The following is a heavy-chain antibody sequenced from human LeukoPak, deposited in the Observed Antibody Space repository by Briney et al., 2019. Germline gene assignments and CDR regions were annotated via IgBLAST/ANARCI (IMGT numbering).Heavy chain of an antibody. CDR3: ARAPDGYCGGDCYPQGY. D-gene: IGHD2-21*01. CDR1: GYTFTSYG. Sequence: ASVKVSCKASGYTFTSYGISWVRQAPGQGLEWMGWISAYNGNTNYAQKLQGRVTMTTDTSTSTAYMELRSLRSDDTAVYYCARAPDGYCGGDCYPQGYWGQGTLVTVSS. J-gene: IGHJ4*02. V-gene: IGHV1-18*01. CDR2: ISAYNGNT.